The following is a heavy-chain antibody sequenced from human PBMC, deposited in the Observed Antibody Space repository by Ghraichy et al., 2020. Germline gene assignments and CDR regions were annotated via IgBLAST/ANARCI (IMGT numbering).Heavy chain of an antibody. D-gene: IGHD2-2*01. CDR3: ATATRGRTPNSW. J-gene: IGHJ4*02. Sequence: LSLTCAASGFTFSTYFMTWVRQAPGTGLEWVANINADGSHMYYMDSVRGRFTISRDNAENSLYLQMNSLRAEATAVYYCATATRGRTPNSWWGQGTLVTVSS. V-gene: IGHV3-7*01. CDR1: GFTFSTYF. CDR2: INADGSHM.